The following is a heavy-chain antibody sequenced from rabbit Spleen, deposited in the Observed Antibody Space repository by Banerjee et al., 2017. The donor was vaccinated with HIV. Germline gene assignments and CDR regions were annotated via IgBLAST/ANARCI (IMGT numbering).Heavy chain of an antibody. CDR3: ARTSVGGDYRYYGMDL. D-gene: IGHD1-1*01. CDR1: GFSFSSSDY. CDR2: IAGDGTST. V-gene: IGHV1S45*01. J-gene: IGHJ6*01. Sequence: QEQLVESGGGLVQPEGSLTLTCTASGFSFSSSDYMCWVRQAPGKGLEWISCIAGDGTSTAYASWAKGRVTVSKTSSTTVTLQLSSLTAADTATHFCARTSVGGDYRYYGMDLWGQGTLVTVS.